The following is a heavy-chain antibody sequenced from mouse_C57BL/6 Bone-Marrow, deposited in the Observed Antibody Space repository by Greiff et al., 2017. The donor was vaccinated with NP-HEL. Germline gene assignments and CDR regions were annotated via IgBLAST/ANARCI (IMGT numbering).Heavy chain of an antibody. V-gene: IGHV5-4*01. Sequence: EVHLVESGGGLVKPGGSLKLSCAASGFTFSSYAMSWVRQTPEKRLEWVATISDGGSYTYYPDNVKGRFTISRDNAKNNLYLQMSHLKSEDTAMYYCARRYGTLYAMDYWGQGTSVTVSS. CDR3: ARRYGTLYAMDY. D-gene: IGHD1-1*01. CDR2: ISDGGSYT. J-gene: IGHJ4*01. CDR1: GFTFSSYA.